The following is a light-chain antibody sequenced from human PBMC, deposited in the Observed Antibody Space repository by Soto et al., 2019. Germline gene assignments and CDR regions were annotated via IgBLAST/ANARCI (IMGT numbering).Light chain of an antibody. CDR2: EGT. CDR1: NNDIGSYKF. J-gene: IGLJ3*02. Sequence: CTGTNNDIGSYKFVSWYQQHPGKAPKLMIYEGTKRPSGVSNRFSGSKSGNTASLTISGLRAEDEADYYCCSYAGSSSVVFGGGTKLTVL. CDR3: CSYAGSSSVV. V-gene: IGLV2-23*01.